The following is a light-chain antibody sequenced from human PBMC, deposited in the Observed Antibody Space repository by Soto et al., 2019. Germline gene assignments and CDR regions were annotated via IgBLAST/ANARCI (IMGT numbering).Light chain of an antibody. CDR3: QQYNIWLS. CDR1: QSVSSN. J-gene: IGKJ4*01. CDR2: GAS. V-gene: IGKV3-15*01. Sequence: EILMTQSPVTLSVSPGERATLSCRASQSVSSNLAWYQQKPGQAPRLLIYGASTRATGIPARFTGSGSGTEFTLTISSLQSEDFAVYYCQQYNIWLSFGGGTKVDIK.